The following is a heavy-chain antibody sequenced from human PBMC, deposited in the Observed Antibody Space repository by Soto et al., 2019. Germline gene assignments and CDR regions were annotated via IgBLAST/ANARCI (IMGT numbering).Heavy chain of an antibody. D-gene: IGHD6-19*01. Sequence: QLQLQESGSGLVKPSQTLSLTCAVSGGSISSGGSSWSWIRQPQGKGLEWIGYIYHSGSTYYNPSLKSRVTISVDRSKNQFSLKLSSVTAADTAVYYCARAGGLGAVAVDYWGQGTLVTVSS. CDR2: IYHSGST. CDR3: ARAGGLGAVAVDY. CDR1: GGSISSGGSS. J-gene: IGHJ4*02. V-gene: IGHV4-30-2*01.